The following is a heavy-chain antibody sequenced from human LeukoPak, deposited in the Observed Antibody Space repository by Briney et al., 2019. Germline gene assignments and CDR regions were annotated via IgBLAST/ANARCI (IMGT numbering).Heavy chain of an antibody. CDR3: ARPIVGPPANPFDY. V-gene: IGHV3-74*01. CDR1: GFTFSSYW. Sequence: GGSLRLSCAASGFTFSSYWMHWVRQAPGKGLVWVSRINSDGSSTTYADSVRGRFTISRDNAKNTLYLQMNSLRAEDTAVYYCARPIVGPPANPFDYWGQGTLVTVSS. J-gene: IGHJ4*02. CDR2: INSDGSST. D-gene: IGHD1-26*01.